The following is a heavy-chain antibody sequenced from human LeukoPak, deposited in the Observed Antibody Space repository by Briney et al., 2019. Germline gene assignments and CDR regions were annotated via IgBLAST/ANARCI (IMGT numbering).Heavy chain of an antibody. CDR3: ARTGYGSGSYNYYFDY. V-gene: IGHV1-2*06. CDR2: INPNSGGT. J-gene: IGHJ4*02. Sequence: ASVKVSCKASGYTFTGYYMHWVRQAPGQGLEWMGRINPNSGGTDYAQKFQGRVTMTRDTSISTAYMELSRLRSDDTAVYYFARTGYGSGSYNYYFDYWGQGTLVTVSS. CDR1: GYTFTGYY. D-gene: IGHD3-10*01.